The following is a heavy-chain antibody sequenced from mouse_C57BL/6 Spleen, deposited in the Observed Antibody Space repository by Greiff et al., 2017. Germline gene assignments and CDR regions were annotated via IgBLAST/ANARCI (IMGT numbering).Heavy chain of an antibody. J-gene: IGHJ4*01. CDR2: IYPSDSET. V-gene: IGHV1-61*01. D-gene: IGHD2-3*01. CDR3: ARSKGWLLRSAMDY. Sequence: QVQLQQPGAELVRPGSSVKLSCKASGYTFTSYWMDWVKQRPGQGLEWIGNIYPSDSETHYNQKFKDKATLTVDKSSSTAYMQLSSLTSEDSAVYDCARSKGWLLRSAMDYWGQGTSVTVSS. CDR1: GYTFTSYW.